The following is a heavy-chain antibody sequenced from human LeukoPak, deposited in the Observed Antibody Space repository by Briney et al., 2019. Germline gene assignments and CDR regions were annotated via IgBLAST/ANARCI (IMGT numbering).Heavy chain of an antibody. CDR1: GFTVSSNY. CDR2: IYSGGST. V-gene: IGHV3-53*01. J-gene: IGHJ4*02. Sequence: PGGSLRLSCAASGFTVSSNYMSWVRQAPGKGLEWVSVIYSGGSTYYADSVKGRFTISRDNSKNTLYLQMNSLRAGDTAVYYCARGYYDSSGYYYVDLPTYYFDYWGQGTLVTVSS. D-gene: IGHD3-22*01. CDR3: ARGYYDSSGYYYVDLPTYYFDY.